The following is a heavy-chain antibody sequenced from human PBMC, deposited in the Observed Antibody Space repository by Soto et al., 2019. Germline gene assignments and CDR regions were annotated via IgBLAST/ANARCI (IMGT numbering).Heavy chain of an antibody. D-gene: IGHD6-13*01. Sequence: SETLSLTCTVSGASISNYYWTWIRQPPGKGLEWIGYTHYSGSTDYNSYLKSRVTISVDMSKNQVSLKLNSVTAADTAVYYCASGESQQQRDYWGQGTLVTVSS. J-gene: IGHJ4*02. CDR3: ASGESQQQRDY. V-gene: IGHV4-59*08. CDR2: THYSGST. CDR1: GASISNYY.